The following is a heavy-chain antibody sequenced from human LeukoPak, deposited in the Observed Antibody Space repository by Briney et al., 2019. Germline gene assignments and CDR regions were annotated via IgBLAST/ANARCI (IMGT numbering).Heavy chain of an antibody. J-gene: IGHJ4*02. V-gene: IGHV3-11*01. D-gene: IGHD5-18*01. CDR3: ARAYTAIILDY. CDR1: GFSFSIYG. CDR2: ISSSGSTI. Sequence: GGSLRLSCAASGFSFSIYGMNWIRQAPGKGLEWVSYISSSGSTIYYADSVKGRFTISRDNAKNSLYLQMNSLRSEDTAVYYCARAYTAIILDYWGQGTLVTVSS.